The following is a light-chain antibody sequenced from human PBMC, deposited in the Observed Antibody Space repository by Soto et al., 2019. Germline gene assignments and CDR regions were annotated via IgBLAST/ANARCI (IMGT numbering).Light chain of an antibody. J-gene: IGKJ1*01. CDR2: GAS. CDR1: QSVSSSY. Sequence: EIVLTQSPGTLSLSPGERATLSCRASQSVSSSYLAWYQQKPGQAPRLLIYGASSRATSIPDRFSGSGSGTDFTLTISTLEPEEFAVYYCQQYGSSPWTFGQGTKVEIK. CDR3: QQYGSSPWT. V-gene: IGKV3-20*01.